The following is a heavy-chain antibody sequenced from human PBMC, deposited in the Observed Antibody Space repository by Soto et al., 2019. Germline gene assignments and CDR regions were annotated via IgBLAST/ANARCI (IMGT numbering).Heavy chain of an antibody. CDR3: SRSLGS. V-gene: IGHV3-7*01. J-gene: IGHJ4*02. CDR1: GFTFSNFW. D-gene: IGHD5-12*01. Sequence: PGGSLRLSCAASGFTFSNFWMDWVRQAPGKGLEWVANINPDGSEKHYVDSVKGRFTISRDNAKNSLYLQMSSLTAEDSALYYCSRSLGSRGQGTRVTVSS. CDR2: INPDGSEK.